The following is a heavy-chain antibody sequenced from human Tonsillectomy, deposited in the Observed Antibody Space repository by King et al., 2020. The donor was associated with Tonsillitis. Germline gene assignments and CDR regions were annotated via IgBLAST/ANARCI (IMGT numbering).Heavy chain of an antibody. D-gene: IGHD6-19*01. Sequence: MQLQESGPGLVKPSETLSLTCTVSGGSIISHYWSWIRQPSGKGLEWIGRIYTSGSTNYNPSLKSRVSLSVYTSKNQFSLKLSSVTAADTAVYYCARSTGYSSGWYGYWGQGTLVTVSS. CDR2: IYTSGST. J-gene: IGHJ4*02. CDR3: ARSTGYSSGWYGY. V-gene: IGHV4-4*07. CDR1: GGSIISHY.